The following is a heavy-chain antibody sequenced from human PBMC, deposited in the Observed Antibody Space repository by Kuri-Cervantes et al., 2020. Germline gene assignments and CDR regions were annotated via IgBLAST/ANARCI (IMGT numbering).Heavy chain of an antibody. V-gene: IGHV3-21*01. D-gene: IGHD2-2*01. CDR3: AKDKPDCGSTSCYRGVFDF. J-gene: IGHJ4*02. CDR1: GFTFSSYS. Sequence: GESLKISCAASGFTFSSYSMNWVRQAPGKGLEWVSSISSSSSYIYYADSVKGRFTISRDNAKNSLYLQMNSLRAEDTAVYYCAKDKPDCGSTSCYRGVFDFWGQGTLVTVSS. CDR2: ISSSSSYI.